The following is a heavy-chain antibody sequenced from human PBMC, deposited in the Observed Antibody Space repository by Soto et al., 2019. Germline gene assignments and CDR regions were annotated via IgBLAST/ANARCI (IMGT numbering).Heavy chain of an antibody. CDR2: LIHGGST. Sequence: AETLSLTCAIYGASLGGFHWTWLRQAPGKGLEWIGGLIHGGSTNYNPSLKSRVSFSLDTSKNQFSLHLMSVTAADTAVYYCARSPLGYDYVRQTWREVGDSFDIWGRGTMVTV. J-gene: IGHJ3*02. CDR3: ARSPLGYDYVRQTWREVGDSFDI. V-gene: IGHV4-34*12. CDR1: GASLGGFH. D-gene: IGHD3-16*01.